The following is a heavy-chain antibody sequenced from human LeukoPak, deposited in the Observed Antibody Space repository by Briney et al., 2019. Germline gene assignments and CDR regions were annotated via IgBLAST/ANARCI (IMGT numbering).Heavy chain of an antibody. CDR3: ASGYSGSYQSFDY. D-gene: IGHD1-26*01. Sequence: PAGGTLRLSCAASGFTFSSYGMSWVRQAPGKGLEWVSGISWNSGSIGYADSVKGRFTISRDNAKNSLYLQMNSLRAEDTAVYYCASGYSGSYQSFDYWGQGTLVTVSS. CDR2: ISWNSGSI. CDR1: GFTFSSYG. J-gene: IGHJ4*02. V-gene: IGHV3-20*04.